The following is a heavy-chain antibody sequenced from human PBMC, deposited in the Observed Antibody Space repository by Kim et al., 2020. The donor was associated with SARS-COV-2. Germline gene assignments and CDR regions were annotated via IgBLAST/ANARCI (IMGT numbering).Heavy chain of an antibody. Sequence: SETLSLTCTVSGGSISSSSYYWGWIRQPPGKGLEWIGSIYYSGSTYYNPSLKSRVTISVDTSKNQFSLKLSSVTAADTAVYYCARVRDYYDRSYYFDYWGQGTLVTVSS. CDR3: ARVRDYYDRSYYFDY. CDR2: IYYSGST. J-gene: IGHJ4*02. V-gene: IGHV4-39*07. CDR1: GGSISSSSYY. D-gene: IGHD3-22*01.